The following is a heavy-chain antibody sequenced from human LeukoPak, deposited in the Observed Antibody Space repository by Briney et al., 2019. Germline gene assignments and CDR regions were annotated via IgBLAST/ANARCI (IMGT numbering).Heavy chain of an antibody. D-gene: IGHD3-3*01. V-gene: IGHV4-38-2*02. CDR2: IYHSGST. CDR1: GYSISSGYY. Sequence: SETLSLTCTVSGYSISSGYYWGWIRQPPGKGLEWIGSIYHSGSTYYNPSLKSRVTISVDTSKNQFSLKLTSVTAADTAVYYCARVAYYDFWSGYSIFDYWGQGTLVTVSS. J-gene: IGHJ4*02. CDR3: ARVAYYDFWSGYSIFDY.